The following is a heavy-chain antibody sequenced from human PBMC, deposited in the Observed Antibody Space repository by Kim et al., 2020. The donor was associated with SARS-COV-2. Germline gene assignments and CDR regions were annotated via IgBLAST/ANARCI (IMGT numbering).Heavy chain of an antibody. Sequence: GGSLRLSCAASGFTFSSYSMNWVRQAPGKGLEWVSSISSSSSYIYYADSVKGRFTISIDHAKNSLYLQMNSLRAEDTAVYYCARGVDTAMSFIDYWGQGTLVTVSS. CDR2: ISSSSSYI. CDR3: ARGVDTAMSFIDY. D-gene: IGHD5-18*01. V-gene: IGHV3-21*04. CDR1: GFTFSSYS. J-gene: IGHJ4*02.